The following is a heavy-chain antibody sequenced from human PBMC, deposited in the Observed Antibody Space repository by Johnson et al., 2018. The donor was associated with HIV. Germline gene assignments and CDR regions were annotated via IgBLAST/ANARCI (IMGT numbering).Heavy chain of an antibody. CDR3: ASEGGWELRAFDI. Sequence: QVQLVESGGGLVKPGGSLRLSCAASGFTFSSYAMHWVRQAPGKGLEWVAVISYDGSNKYYADSVKGRFTISKDNAKNTLYLQMNSLRAEDTAVYYCASEGGWELRAFDIWGQETLVTVSS. CDR2: ISYDGSNK. V-gene: IGHV3-30-3*01. CDR1: GFTFSSYA. J-gene: IGHJ3*02. D-gene: IGHD1-26*01.